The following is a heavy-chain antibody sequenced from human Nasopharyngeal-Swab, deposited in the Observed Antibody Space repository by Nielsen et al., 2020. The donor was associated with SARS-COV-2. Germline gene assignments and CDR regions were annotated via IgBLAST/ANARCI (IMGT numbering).Heavy chain of an antibody. D-gene: IGHD2-2*01. V-gene: IGHV3-7*01. J-gene: IGHJ1*01. CDR3: ARGGRYQLPFTFQH. CDR2: IKQDGSEK. Sequence: WIRQPPGKGLEWVANIKQDGSEKYYVDSVKGRFTISRDNAKNSPYLQMNSLRAEDTAVYYCARGGRYQLPFTFQHWGQGTLVTVSS.